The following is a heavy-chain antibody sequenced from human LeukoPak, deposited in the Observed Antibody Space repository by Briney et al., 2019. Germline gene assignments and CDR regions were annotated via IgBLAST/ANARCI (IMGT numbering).Heavy chain of an antibody. V-gene: IGHV3-7*04. CDR3: ARGGSYYAN. D-gene: IGHD3-10*01. J-gene: IGHJ4*02. CDR1: GFIYSNYW. Sequence: GGSLTLSCAASGFIYSNYWMSWVRQAPGKGLEWVANIKEDGSEKYYVDSVKGRFTISRDNAKNSMFLQMKRLRVDDTAVYYCARGGSYYANWGQGTLVTVSS. CDR2: IKEDGSEK.